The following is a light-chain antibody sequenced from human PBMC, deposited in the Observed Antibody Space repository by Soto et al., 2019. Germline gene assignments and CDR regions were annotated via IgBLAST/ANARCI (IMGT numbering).Light chain of an antibody. CDR1: QSISSSY. CDR3: QQYGSSPLFT. CDR2: GAS. J-gene: IGKJ3*01. V-gene: IGKV3-20*01. Sequence: EIVLTQSPGTLSLSPGERATLSCRASQSISSSYLAWYQQKPGQAPRLLIYGASSRATGIPDRFSGSGSGTALTITISRLEPEDFEVYYCQQYGSSPLFTFGPGTKVDIK.